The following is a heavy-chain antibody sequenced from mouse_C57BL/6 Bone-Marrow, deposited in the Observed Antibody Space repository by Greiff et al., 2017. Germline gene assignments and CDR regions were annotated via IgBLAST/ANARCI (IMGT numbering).Heavy chain of an antibody. V-gene: IGHV5-9*01. D-gene: IGHD1-1*01. J-gene: IGHJ4*01. CDR1: GFTFSSYT. CDR2: ISGGGGNT. Sequence: EVNVVESGGGLVKPGGSLKLSCAASGFTFSSYTMSWVRQTPEKRLEWVATISGGGGNTYYPDSVMGRFTISRDNAKNTLYLQMSSLRSEDTALYYCARPLLLRYGYAMDYWGQGTSVTVSS. CDR3: ARPLLLRYGYAMDY.